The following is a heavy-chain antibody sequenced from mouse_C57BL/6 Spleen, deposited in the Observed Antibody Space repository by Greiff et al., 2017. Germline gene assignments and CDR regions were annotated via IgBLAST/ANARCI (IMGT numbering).Heavy chain of an antibody. J-gene: IGHJ4*01. CDR1: GYTFTSYW. Sequence: QVQLQQPGAELVRPGSSVKLSCKASGYTFTSYWMDWVKQRPGQGLEWIGNIYPSDSETHYNQKFKDKATLTVDKSSSPAYMQLSSLTSEDSAVYYCAKAYYAMDYWGQGTSVTVSS. CDR2: IYPSDSET. CDR3: AKAYYAMDY. V-gene: IGHV1-61*01.